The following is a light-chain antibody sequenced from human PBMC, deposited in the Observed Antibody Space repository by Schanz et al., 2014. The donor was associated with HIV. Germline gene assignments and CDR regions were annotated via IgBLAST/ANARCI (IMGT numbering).Light chain of an antibody. J-gene: IGLJ2*01. V-gene: IGLV2-14*02. CDR3: SSYTTSSTLV. Sequence: QSVLTQPASVSGSPGQSITISCTGTSSDVGSYNLVSWYQQHPGKAPKLMIYEVSKRPSGVPDRFSGSKSGSTASLTISGLQPEDEADYYCSSYTTSSTLVFGGGTKLTVL. CDR2: EVS. CDR1: SSDVGSYNL.